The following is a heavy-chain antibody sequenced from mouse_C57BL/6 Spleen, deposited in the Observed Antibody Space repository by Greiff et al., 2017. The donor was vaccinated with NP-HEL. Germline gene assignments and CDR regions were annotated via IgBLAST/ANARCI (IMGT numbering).Heavy chain of an antibody. CDR1: GYTFTDYN. CDR3: ARGGLRNGYLAY. J-gene: IGHJ3*01. Sequence: VQLQQSGPELVKPGASVKIPCKASGYTFTDYNMDWVKQSHGKSLEWIGDINPNNGGTIYNQKFKGKATLTVDKSSSTAYMELRSLTSEDTAVDYCARGGLRNGYLAYWGQGTLVTVSA. V-gene: IGHV1-18*01. D-gene: IGHD2-4*01. CDR2: INPNNGGT.